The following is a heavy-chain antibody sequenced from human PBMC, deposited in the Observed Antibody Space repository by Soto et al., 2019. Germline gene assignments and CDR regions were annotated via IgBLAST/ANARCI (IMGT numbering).Heavy chain of an antibody. V-gene: IGHV4-61*01. CDR2: IYNTGST. CDR1: GGSASSGSYY. CDR3: ARGGGVTATFDY. Sequence: SETLSLTCSVSGGSASSGSYYWSWIRQPPGKGLEWIGYIYNTGSTNYNPSLKSRVTMSVDTSKNQFSLKLTSVTAADTTVYYCARGGGVTATFDYWGRGTLVTVSS. J-gene: IGHJ4*02. D-gene: IGHD5-18*01.